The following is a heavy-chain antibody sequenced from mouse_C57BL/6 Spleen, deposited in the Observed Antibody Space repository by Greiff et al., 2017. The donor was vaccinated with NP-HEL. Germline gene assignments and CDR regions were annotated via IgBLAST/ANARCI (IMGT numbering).Heavy chain of an antibody. J-gene: IGHJ3*01. V-gene: IGHV1-43*01. Sequence: EVQLVESGPELVKPGASVKISCKASGYSFTGYYMHWVKQSSEKSLEWIGEINPSTGGTSYNQKFKGKATLTVDKSSSTAYMQLKSLTSEDSAVYYCVRKGFAYWGQGTLVTVSA. CDR3: VRKGFAY. CDR2: INPSTGGT. CDR1: GYSFTGYY.